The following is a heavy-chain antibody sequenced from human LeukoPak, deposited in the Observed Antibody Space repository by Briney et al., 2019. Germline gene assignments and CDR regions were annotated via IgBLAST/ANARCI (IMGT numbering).Heavy chain of an antibody. D-gene: IGHD6-6*01. V-gene: IGHV3-9*01. CDR1: GFTFDDYA. CDR3: ARGGSSSFYYYYYMDV. Sequence: GGSLRLSCAASGFTFDDYAMHCVRQAPGKGLEWVSGISWNSGSIGYADSVKGRFTISRDNAKNSLYLQMNSLRAEDTAVYYCARGGSSSFYYYYYMDVWGKGTTVTVSS. J-gene: IGHJ6*03. CDR2: ISWNSGSI.